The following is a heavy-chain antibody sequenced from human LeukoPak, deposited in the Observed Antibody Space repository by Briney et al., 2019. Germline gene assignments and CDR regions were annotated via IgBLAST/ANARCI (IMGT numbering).Heavy chain of an antibody. V-gene: IGHV3-11*01. Sequence: PGGSLRLSCAASGFTFSDYYMSWIRQAPGKGLEWVSYISSSGSTIYYADSVKGRFTISRDNAKNSLYLQMNSLRAEDTAVYYCATAPISRLPNYYYYYMDVWGKGTTVTVSS. D-gene: IGHD6-25*01. CDR1: GFTFSDYY. CDR2: ISSSGSTI. J-gene: IGHJ6*03. CDR3: ATAPISRLPNYYYYYMDV.